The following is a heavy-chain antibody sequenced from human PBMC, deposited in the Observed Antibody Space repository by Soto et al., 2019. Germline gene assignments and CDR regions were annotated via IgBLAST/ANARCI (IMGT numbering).Heavy chain of an antibody. Sequence: GGSLRLSCAASGFTFSSYAMSWVRQAPGKGLEWVSAISGSGGSTYYADSVKGRFTISRDNSKNTLYLQMNSLRAEDTAVYYCAKDERHYYDSSGYYYAWGQGTLVTVSS. D-gene: IGHD3-22*01. CDR3: AKDERHYYDSSGYYYA. CDR1: GFTFSSYA. CDR2: ISGSGGST. V-gene: IGHV3-23*01. J-gene: IGHJ4*02.